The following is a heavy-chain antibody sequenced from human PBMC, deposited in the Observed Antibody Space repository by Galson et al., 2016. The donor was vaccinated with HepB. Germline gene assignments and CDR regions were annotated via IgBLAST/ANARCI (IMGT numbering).Heavy chain of an antibody. CDR1: GDSLTSGSYS. CDR2: VLKSGAT. D-gene: IGHD3-3*01. J-gene: IGHJ4*02. V-gene: IGHV4-30-2*01. Sequence: TLSLTCAVSGDSLTSGSYSWSWIRQPPGKGLEWIGHVLKSGATYYTPSLKSRVTISLDRSRNHFSLRLSSVTAADTAMYFCTRGPSLVRAYGESISYFDNWGQGTPVTVSS. CDR3: TRGPSLVRAYGESISYFDN.